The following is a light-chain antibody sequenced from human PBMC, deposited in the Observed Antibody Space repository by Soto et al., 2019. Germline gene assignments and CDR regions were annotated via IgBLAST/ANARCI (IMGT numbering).Light chain of an antibody. J-gene: IGKJ5*01. CDR1: QSISSY. V-gene: IGKV1-39*01. CDR2: AAS. CDR3: QQSYSTSIT. Sequence: IHMTQTPYSLPTSVGGRVTIACQASQSISSYLNWYQQKPGKAPKLLIYAASSLQSGVPSSFSGSGSGTDFTITISSLQPEDFAPYYCQQSYSTSITFGKGTRQEIK.